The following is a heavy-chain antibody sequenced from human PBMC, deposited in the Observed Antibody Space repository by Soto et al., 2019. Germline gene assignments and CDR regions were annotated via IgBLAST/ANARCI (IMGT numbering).Heavy chain of an antibody. Sequence: SETLSLTCTVSGGSISSYYWSWIRQPPGKGLEWIGYIYYSGSTNYNPSLKSRVTISVDTSKNQFSLKLSSVTAADTAVYYCARREGDYDILTGYDYWGQGTLVTVS. D-gene: IGHD3-9*01. CDR1: GGSISSYY. J-gene: IGHJ4*02. V-gene: IGHV4-59*08. CDR2: IYYSGST. CDR3: ARREGDYDILTGYDY.